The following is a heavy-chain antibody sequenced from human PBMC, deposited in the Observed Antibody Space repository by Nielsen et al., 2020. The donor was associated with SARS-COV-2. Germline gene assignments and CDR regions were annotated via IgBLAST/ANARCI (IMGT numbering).Heavy chain of an antibody. CDR3: ASGGRSEAY. J-gene: IGHJ4*02. CDR1: GGSISSYY. V-gene: IGHV4-59*13. Sequence: SETLSLTCTVSGGSISSYYWSWIRQPPGKGLEWIGYIYYSETTNYNPTLKSRVTISVDTSKNQFSLKLSSVTAADTAVYYCASGGRSEAYWGQGTLVTVSS. CDR2: IYYSETT. D-gene: IGHD3-16*01.